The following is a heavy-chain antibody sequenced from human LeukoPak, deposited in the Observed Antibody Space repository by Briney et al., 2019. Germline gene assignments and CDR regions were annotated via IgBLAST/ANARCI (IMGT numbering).Heavy chain of an antibody. D-gene: IGHD3-22*01. J-gene: IGHJ3*02. CDR2: ISSSGST. CDR3: ARGPYSYDSSGAFDI. Sequence: SETLSLTCTVSGDSISTSNSYWSWIRQPAGTGLEWIGRISSSGSTNYNPSLKSRVTISVDTSKNQFSLKLSSVTAADTAVYFCARGPYSYDSSGAFDIWGQGTMVTVSS. V-gene: IGHV4-61*02. CDR1: GDSISTSNSY.